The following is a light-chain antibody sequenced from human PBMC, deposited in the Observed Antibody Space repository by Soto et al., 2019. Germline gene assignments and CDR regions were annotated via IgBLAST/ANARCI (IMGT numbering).Light chain of an antibody. CDR3: QQYDNLPLT. Sequence: EIQMTQSPSSLSASVGDRVAITCQASHYVRNYLNWYQQKPGQAPILLIHYTSRLRAGVPSRFSGSGSGTDFILTITSLQPDDIATYYCQQYDNLPLTFGGGTKVDI. J-gene: IGKJ4*01. CDR2: YTS. V-gene: IGKV1-33*01. CDR1: HYVRNY.